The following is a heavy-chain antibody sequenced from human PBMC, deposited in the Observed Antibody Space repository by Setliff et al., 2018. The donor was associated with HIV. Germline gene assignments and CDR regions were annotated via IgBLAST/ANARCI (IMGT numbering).Heavy chain of an antibody. CDR1: GGSISSHY. CDR3: ARQEIGSSSYYYYMDV. V-gene: IGHV4-59*08. J-gene: IGHJ6*03. D-gene: IGHD6-6*01. CDR2: ISYSGST. Sequence: KASETLSLTCTVSGGSISSHYWSWIRQPPGKGLEWIGYISYSGSTYYNPSLKGRGTISADTSKNQFSLKLSSVTAADTAVYFCARQEIGSSSYYYYMDVWGKGTTVTVSS.